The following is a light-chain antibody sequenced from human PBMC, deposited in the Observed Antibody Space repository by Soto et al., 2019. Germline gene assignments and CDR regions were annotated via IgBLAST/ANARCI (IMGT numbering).Light chain of an antibody. CDR1: QSVSSY. V-gene: IGKV3-11*01. Sequence: TQAPATLSVAPGAESTLISGASQSVSSYLAWYQQKPGQAPRLLIYDASNRATGIPARFSGSGSGTVFTLTISSLEPEDFAVYYCQQRSNWPSITFGQGTLLEIK. J-gene: IGKJ5*01. CDR2: DAS. CDR3: QQRSNWPSIT.